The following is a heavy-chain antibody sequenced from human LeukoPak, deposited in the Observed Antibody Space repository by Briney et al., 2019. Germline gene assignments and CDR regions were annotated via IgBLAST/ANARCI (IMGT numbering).Heavy chain of an antibody. CDR1: GGTFSSYA. CDR2: FDPEDGET. D-gene: IGHD3-10*01. J-gene: IGHJ4*01. V-gene: IGHV1-24*01. CDR3: ATTYGSGSDFDC. Sequence: ASVKVSCKASGGTFSSYAISWVRQAPGKGLECMGGFDPEDGETIYAQKFQGRVTMTEDTSTDTAYMELSSLRSDDTAVYYCATTYGSGSDFDCWGQGTLVTVSS.